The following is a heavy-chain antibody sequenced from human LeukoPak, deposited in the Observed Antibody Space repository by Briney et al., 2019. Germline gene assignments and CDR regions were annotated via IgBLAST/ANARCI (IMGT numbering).Heavy chain of an antibody. J-gene: IGHJ3*02. D-gene: IGHD2/OR15-2a*01. V-gene: IGHV4-59*01. CDR2: IYYSGST. Sequence: PSETLSLTCTVSGGSISSDHWNWIRQPPGRGLEWIGCIYYSGSTYYNPSLKSRVTISVDMSKSQFSLRLTSVTAADTAVYYCARKNDFDIWGQGTLVTVSS. CDR3: ARKNDFDI. CDR1: GGSISSDH.